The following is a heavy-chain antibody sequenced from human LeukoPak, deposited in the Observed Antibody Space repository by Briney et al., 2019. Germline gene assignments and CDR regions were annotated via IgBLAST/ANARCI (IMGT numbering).Heavy chain of an antibody. Sequence: GGSLRLSCAASGFTFSSYAMSWVRQAPGKGLEWVSAITGSSGYTYYADSVKGRFTISRDNSKNTLYLQMNSLRVEDTAVYYCAKQLSGWYWIDYWGQGTLVTVSS. V-gene: IGHV3-23*01. CDR2: ITGSSGYT. CDR3: AKQLSGWYWIDY. J-gene: IGHJ4*02. CDR1: GFTFSSYA. D-gene: IGHD6-19*01.